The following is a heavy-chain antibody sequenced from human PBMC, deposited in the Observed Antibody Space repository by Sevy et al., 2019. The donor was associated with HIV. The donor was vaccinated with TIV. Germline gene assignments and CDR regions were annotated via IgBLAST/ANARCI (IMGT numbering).Heavy chain of an antibody. Sequence: ASVKVSCKPSGYTFSGYYIHWVRQAPGQGLEWMGWINPKSGGTNYAQKFQGRVTMTRDTSISTAYMELSRLRSDDTDVYYCARGGESLPYCGGDCYPDYWGQGTLVTVSS. V-gene: IGHV1-2*02. CDR2: INPKSGGT. CDR1: GYTFSGYY. CDR3: ARGGESLPYCGGDCYPDY. D-gene: IGHD2-21*02. J-gene: IGHJ4*02.